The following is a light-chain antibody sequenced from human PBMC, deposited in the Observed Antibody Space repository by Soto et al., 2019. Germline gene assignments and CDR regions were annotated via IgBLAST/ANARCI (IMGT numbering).Light chain of an antibody. CDR1: QEISPF. V-gene: IGKV1-8*01. Sequence: AIRVTQSPSSISASTGDRVTITCRASQEISPFLAWYQQRPGKAPNLLLYASSTLKSGVPSRFSGSGSGTDFTLTISNLQSEDSATYFCQQYYQYPRTFGQGTKGEIK. CDR3: QQYYQYPRT. CDR2: ASS. J-gene: IGKJ1*01.